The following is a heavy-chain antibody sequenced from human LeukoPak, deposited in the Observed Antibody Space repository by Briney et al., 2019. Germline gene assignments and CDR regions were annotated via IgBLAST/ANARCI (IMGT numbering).Heavy chain of an antibody. D-gene: IGHD6-13*01. J-gene: IGHJ5*02. CDR2: IIPIFGTA. Sequence: SVKVSCKASGGTFSSYAISWVRQAPGQGLEWMGRIIPIFGTANYAQKFQGRVTITTDDSTSTAYMELSTLRSEDTAVYYCARDPSSSWSYNWFDPWGQGTLVTVSS. CDR1: GGTFSSYA. V-gene: IGHV1-69*05. CDR3: ARDPSSSWSYNWFDP.